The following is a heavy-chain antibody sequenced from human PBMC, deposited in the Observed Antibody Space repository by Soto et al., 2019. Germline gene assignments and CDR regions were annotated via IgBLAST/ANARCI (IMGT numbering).Heavy chain of an antibody. J-gene: IGHJ4*02. Sequence: QVQLQESGPGLVKPSQTLSLTCTVSGGSISSGGYYWSWIRQHPGKGLEWIGYIYYSGSTYYNPSLKSRVTISVDTSKNQFSLKLSSVTAADTAVYYCATSRMSLVRGVSSFDSWGQGTLFTVSS. CDR1: GGSISSGGYY. CDR2: IYYSGST. D-gene: IGHD3-10*01. V-gene: IGHV4-31*03. CDR3: ATSRMSLVRGVSSFDS.